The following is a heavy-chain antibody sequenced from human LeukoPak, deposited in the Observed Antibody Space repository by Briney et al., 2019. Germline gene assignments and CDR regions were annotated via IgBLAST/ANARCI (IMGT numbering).Heavy chain of an antibody. CDR2: IYYSGST. CDR1: GGSISSYY. Sequence: PSETLSLTCTVSGGSISSYYWSWIRQPPGKGLEWIGYIYYSGSTNYNPSLKSRVTISVDTSKNQFSLKLSSVTAADTAVYYCARVHQDGSGWTQGLFDYWGQGTLVTVSS. D-gene: IGHD6-19*01. CDR3: ARVHQDGSGWTQGLFDY. J-gene: IGHJ4*02. V-gene: IGHV4-59*01.